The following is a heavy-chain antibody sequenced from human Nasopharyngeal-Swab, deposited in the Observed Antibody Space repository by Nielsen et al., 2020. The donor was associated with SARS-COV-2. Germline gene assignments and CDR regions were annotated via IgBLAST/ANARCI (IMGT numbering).Heavy chain of an antibody. J-gene: IGHJ3*02. CDR1: FFPSPLPF. CDR2: IKQDGSEK. D-gene: IGHD6-13*01. CDR3: SRIAAAGTNAFDI. V-gene: IGHV3-7*05. Sequence: SLILSCAASFFPSPLPFLRGARKAQGKGLEWVANIKQDGSEKYYVDSVKGRFTISRDNAKNSLYLQMNSLRAEDTAVYYCSRIAAAGTNAFDIWGQGTMVTVSS.